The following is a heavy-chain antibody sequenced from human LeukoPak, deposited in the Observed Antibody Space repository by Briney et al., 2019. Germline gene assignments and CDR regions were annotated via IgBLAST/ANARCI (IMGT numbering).Heavy chain of an antibody. Sequence: QAGGSLRLSCAASGFTFSSYGMSWVRQAPGKGLEWVSAISGSGGSTYYADSVKGRFTISRDNSKNTLYLQMNSLRAEDTAVYYCARNVDTAMYFDYWGQGTLVTVSS. J-gene: IGHJ4*02. CDR3: ARNVDTAMYFDY. CDR2: ISGSGGST. V-gene: IGHV3-23*01. D-gene: IGHD5-18*01. CDR1: GFTFSSYG.